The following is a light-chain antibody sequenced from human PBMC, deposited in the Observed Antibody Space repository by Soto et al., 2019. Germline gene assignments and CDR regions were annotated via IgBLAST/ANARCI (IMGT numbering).Light chain of an antibody. CDR1: QSISSNS. V-gene: IGKV3-20*01. CDR3: HQYGDSPFT. Sequence: EIVLTQSPGTLSLSPGQRATLSCRAGQSISSNSLAWYQQKPGQAPRLLIYGASNRAIGISDRFSASRSGTDFTLTISRLEPEDFAVYYCHQYGDSPFTFGPGTKVEI. CDR2: GAS. J-gene: IGKJ3*01.